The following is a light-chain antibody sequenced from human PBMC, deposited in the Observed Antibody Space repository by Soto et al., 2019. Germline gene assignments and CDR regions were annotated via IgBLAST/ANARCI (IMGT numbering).Light chain of an antibody. CDR1: SSDVGGYNY. CDR3: SSYTSSSTVV. Sequence: QSALTQPASVSGSPGQSITISCTGTSSDVGGYNYVSWYQQHPGKAPKPMIYEVSNRPSGVSNRFSGSKSGNTASLTISGLQAEDEAGYYCSSYTSSSTVVFGGGTKVTVL. CDR2: EVS. J-gene: IGLJ2*01. V-gene: IGLV2-14*01.